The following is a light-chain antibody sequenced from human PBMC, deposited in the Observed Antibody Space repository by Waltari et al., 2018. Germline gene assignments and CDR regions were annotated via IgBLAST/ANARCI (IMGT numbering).Light chain of an antibody. CDR1: NIGSKR. Sequence: SYVVTQSPSVSVAPGETARITCGGDNIGSKRGHWYQQRPGQAPVLVISYDSDRPSGIPGRFSGSNSGNTATLTISWVEADDEADYYCLVWHSTTDHHGVFGGGTKLTVL. CDR3: LVWHSTTDHHGV. J-gene: IGLJ2*01. V-gene: IGLV3-21*04. CDR2: YDS.